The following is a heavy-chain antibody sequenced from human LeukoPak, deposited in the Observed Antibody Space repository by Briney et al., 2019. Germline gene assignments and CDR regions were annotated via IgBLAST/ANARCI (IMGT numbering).Heavy chain of an antibody. V-gene: IGHV1-2*02. D-gene: IGHD1-1*01. CDR3: ARGGPPTGTPDN. CDR2: INPNSGGT. CDR1: GYTFTGYY. J-gene: IGHJ4*02. Sequence: ASVKVSCRASGYTFTGYYMHWVRQAPGQGLEWMGWINPNSGGTNYAQKFQGRVTMTRDTSISTAYMELSGLRSDDTAVYYCARGGPPTGTPDNWGQGTLVTVSS.